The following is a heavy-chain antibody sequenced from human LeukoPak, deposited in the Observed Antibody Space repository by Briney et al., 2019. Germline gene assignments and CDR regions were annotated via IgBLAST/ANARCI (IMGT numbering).Heavy chain of an antibody. J-gene: IGHJ5*02. CDR2: INHSGST. Sequence: PSETLSLTCAVYDGSFSGYYWSWIRQPPGKGLEWIGEINHSGSTNYNPSLKSRVTISVDTSKNQFSLKLSSVAAADTAVYYCARGYSPIVVVPAAPIRWFDPWGQGTLVTVSS. D-gene: IGHD2-2*01. CDR3: ARGYSPIVVVPAAPIRWFDP. V-gene: IGHV4-34*01. CDR1: DGSFSGYY.